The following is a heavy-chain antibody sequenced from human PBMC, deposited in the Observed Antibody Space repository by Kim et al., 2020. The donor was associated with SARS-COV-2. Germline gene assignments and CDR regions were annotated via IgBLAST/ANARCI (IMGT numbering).Heavy chain of an antibody. D-gene: IGHD3-22*01. Sequence: GGSLRLSCAASGFTFSSYAMSWVRQAPGKGLEWVSAISGSGGSTYYADSVKGRFTISRDNSKNTLYLQMNSLRAEDTAVYYCAKVKPSGYYDSRAHLAGMDVWGQGTTVTVSS. CDR3: AKVKPSGYYDSRAHLAGMDV. J-gene: IGHJ6*02. V-gene: IGHV3-23*01. CDR2: ISGSGGST. CDR1: GFTFSSYA.